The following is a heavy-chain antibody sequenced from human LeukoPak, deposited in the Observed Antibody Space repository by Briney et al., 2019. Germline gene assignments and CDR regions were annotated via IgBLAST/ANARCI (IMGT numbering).Heavy chain of an antibody. CDR1: GGSFSGYY. Sequence: PSETLSLTCAVYGGSFSGYYWSWIRQPPGKGLEWIGEIYHSGSTNYNPSLKSRVTISVDSSKNQFSLRLSSVTAADTAMYYCAREDEGFDPWGQGTLVTVSS. CDR2: IYHSGST. J-gene: IGHJ5*02. V-gene: IGHV4-34*01. CDR3: AREDEGFDP.